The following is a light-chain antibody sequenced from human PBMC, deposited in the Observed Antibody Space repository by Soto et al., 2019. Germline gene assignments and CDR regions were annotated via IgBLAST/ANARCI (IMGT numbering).Light chain of an antibody. J-gene: IGLJ1*01. Sequence: QLVLTQPPSVSGAPGQRVTISCTGSSSNIGAGYDVHWYQQLPGTAPKLLIYGNSNRPSGVPDRFSGSKSGTSASLAITGLQAEDEADYDCQSYDSSLSGSRVFGAGTKVTVL. V-gene: IGLV1-40*01. CDR2: GNS. CDR3: QSYDSSLSGSRV. CDR1: SSNIGAGYD.